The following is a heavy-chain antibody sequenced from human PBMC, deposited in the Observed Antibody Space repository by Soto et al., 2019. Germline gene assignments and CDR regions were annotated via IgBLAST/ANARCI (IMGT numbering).Heavy chain of an antibody. D-gene: IGHD3-22*01. J-gene: IGHJ3*02. CDR3: ARPGGYYDSSGYLPYDAFDI. Sequence: GESLKISCKGSGYSFTSYWISWVRQMPGKGLEWMGRIDPSDSYTNYSPSFQGHATISADKSISTAYLQWSSLKASDTAMYYCARPGGYYDSSGYLPYDAFDIWGQGTMVTVS. CDR1: GYSFTSYW. V-gene: IGHV5-10-1*01. CDR2: IDPSDSYT.